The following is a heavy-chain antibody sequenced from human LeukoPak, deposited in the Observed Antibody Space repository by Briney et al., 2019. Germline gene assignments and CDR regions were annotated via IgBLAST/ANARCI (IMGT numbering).Heavy chain of an antibody. CDR3: ARDGGGYCSGGSCYSVSYYGMDV. CDR1: GFTFSSYE. V-gene: IGHV3-48*03. D-gene: IGHD2-15*01. Sequence: PGGSLRFSCAASGFTFSSYEMNWVRQAPGKGLEWVSYISSSGSTIYYADSVKGRFTISRDNAKNSLYLQMNSLRAEDTAVYYCARDGGGYCSGGSCYSVSYYGMDVWGKGTTVTVSS. CDR2: ISSSGSTI. J-gene: IGHJ6*04.